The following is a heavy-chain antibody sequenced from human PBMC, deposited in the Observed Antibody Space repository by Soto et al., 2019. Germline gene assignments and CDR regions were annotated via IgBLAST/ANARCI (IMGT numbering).Heavy chain of an antibody. D-gene: IGHD3-9*01. CDR1: PYTYTIYA. CDR3: ARDEGGYDILTGYYKAPHFAY. V-gene: IGHV1-18*01. Sequence: ASLKRSWNTAPYTYTIYAITRVLQAQRQGLEWMGRISAYNGNANDVQKLQGRVTLTTEKSTNTAYMDLRSLTSDDTAVYYCARDEGGYDILTGYYKAPHFAYWGQGVPVTVSS. CDR2: ISAYNGNA. J-gene: IGHJ4*02.